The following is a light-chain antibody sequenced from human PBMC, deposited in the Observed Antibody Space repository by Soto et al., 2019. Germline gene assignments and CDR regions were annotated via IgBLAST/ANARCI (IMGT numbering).Light chain of an antibody. J-gene: IGKJ1*01. CDR1: QSVGVNS. Sequence: ETVLTQSPGTLSLSPGERATVSCRASQSVGVNSLAWYQQRPGQAPRLLIYDTSKRATGIPDRFSGSGSGTDFTLTISRLEPADFAVYYWQQYQNSPRTFGQGTKVELK. V-gene: IGKV3-20*01. CDR3: QQYQNSPRT. CDR2: DTS.